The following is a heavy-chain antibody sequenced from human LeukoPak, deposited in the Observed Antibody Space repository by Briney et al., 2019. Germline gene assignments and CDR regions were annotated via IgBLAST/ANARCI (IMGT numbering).Heavy chain of an antibody. J-gene: IGHJ3*02. V-gene: IGHV3-9*01. CDR2: ISWNSGSI. D-gene: IGHD6-13*01. Sequence: QPGGSLRLSCAASGFTFDDYAMHWVRQAPGKGLEWVSGISWNSGSIGYADSVKGRFTISRDNAKNSLYLQMDSLRAEDTALYYCAKDMKIAAARNAFDIWGQGTMVTVSS. CDR3: AKDMKIAAARNAFDI. CDR1: GFTFDDYA.